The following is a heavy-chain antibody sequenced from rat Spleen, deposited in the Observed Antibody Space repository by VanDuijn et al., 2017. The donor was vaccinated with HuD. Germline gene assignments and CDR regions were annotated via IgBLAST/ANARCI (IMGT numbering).Heavy chain of an antibody. CDR1: GFTFSNYY. CDR2: ISPSGRST. CDR3: ARHPITTVSYYFDY. D-gene: IGHD1-1*01. Sequence: EVQLVESGGGLVQPGRSLKLSCAASGFTFSNYYMAWVRQAPTKGLEWVASISPSGRSTYYPDSVKGRFTISRDNAKSTLYLQMDSMRSEDTATYYCARHPITTVSYYFDYWGQGVMVTVSS. J-gene: IGHJ2*01. V-gene: IGHV5-25*01.